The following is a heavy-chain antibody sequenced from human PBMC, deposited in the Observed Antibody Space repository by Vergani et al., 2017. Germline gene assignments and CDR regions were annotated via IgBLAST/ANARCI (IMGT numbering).Heavy chain of an antibody. CDR1: GGSINPSSSF. CDR3: ASRYSSGWYYIGGYYGMDV. CDR2: INYVGRT. V-gene: IGHV4-39*01. J-gene: IGHJ6*02. D-gene: IGHD6-19*01. Sequence: QLQLQESGPGLVKPSETLSLICTVSGGSINPSSSFWGWIRQSPGKGLEWIGSINYVGRTYYIPSLQSRATVFVDTSKNQFSLNLTSVTAADTAVYYCASRYSSGWYYIGGYYGMDVWGQGTTVTVSS.